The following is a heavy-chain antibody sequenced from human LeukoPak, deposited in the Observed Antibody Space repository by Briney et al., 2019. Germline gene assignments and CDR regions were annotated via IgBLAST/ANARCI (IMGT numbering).Heavy chain of an antibody. CDR1: GFTFSNYW. CDR3: AGGSGWLIDY. CDR2: IKQDGSEK. V-gene: IGHV3-7*01. Sequence: QPGGSLRLSCAASGFTFSNYWMHWVRQAPGEGLEWVANIKQDGSEKYYVDSVKGRFTISRDNTKNSLYLQMNSLRAEDTAVYYCAGGSGWLIDYWGQGTLVTVSS. J-gene: IGHJ4*02. D-gene: IGHD6-19*01.